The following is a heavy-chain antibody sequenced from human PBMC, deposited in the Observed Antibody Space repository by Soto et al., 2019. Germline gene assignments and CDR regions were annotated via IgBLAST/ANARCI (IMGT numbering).Heavy chain of an antibody. CDR3: AREVVVTVTSNYYGMDV. CDR2: INPSGGST. V-gene: IGHV1-46*01. Sequence: QVQLVQSGAEVKKPGASVKVSCRASGYTFTGYYIHWVRQAPGQGLEWMGIINPSGGSTTYAQKFQGRITMTMDTYTSTVYMELGSLRSEDTAVYYCAREVVVTVTSNYYGMDVWGQGTTVTVSS. CDR1: GYTFTGYY. J-gene: IGHJ6*02. D-gene: IGHD2-21*02.